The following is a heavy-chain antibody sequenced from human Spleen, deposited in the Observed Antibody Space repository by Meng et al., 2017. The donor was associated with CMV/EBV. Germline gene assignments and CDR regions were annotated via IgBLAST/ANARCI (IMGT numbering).Heavy chain of an antibody. CDR2: FYYSGNT. CDR3: ARAPFEYYDFWSGYFDY. CDR1: GGSISSTSYY. V-gene: IGHV4-39*07. D-gene: IGHD3-3*01. J-gene: IGHJ4*02. Sequence: SETLSLTCTVSGGSISSTSYYWGWIRQPPGKGLQWIVSFYYSGNTYYNPSLKSRVALSIDTSKNEFSLKLSSVTAADTAVYYCARAPFEYYDFWSGYFDYWGQGTLVTVSS.